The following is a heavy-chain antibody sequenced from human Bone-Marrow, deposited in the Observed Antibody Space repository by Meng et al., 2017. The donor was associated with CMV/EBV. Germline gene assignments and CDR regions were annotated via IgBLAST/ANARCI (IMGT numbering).Heavy chain of an antibody. CDR2: INHSGST. J-gene: IGHJ6*02. D-gene: IGHD3-10*01. CDR1: GESFSGHY. Sequence: SETLSLTCVVFGESFSGHYWSWIRQPPGKGLEWIGEINHSGSTTSNPSLKSRLTISVDTSKSQFSLRLTSVTAADAAVYYCARLRITMVRGRGYYYHGLDVCGQGTTVTVSS. V-gene: IGHV4-34*01. CDR3: ARLRITMVRGRGYYYHGLDV.